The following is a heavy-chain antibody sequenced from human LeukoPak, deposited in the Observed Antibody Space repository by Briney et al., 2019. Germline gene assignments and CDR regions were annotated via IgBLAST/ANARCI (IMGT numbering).Heavy chain of an antibody. Sequence: PSVTLSLTCTVSGGSFSSGSYYWRWIRQPPGKGLEWIGYIYYSGSTNYNPSLKSRVTISVDTSKNQFSLKLSSVTAADTAVYYCARGGEDYGMDVWGKGTTVTVSS. CDR1: GGSFSSGSYY. V-gene: IGHV4-61*01. CDR3: ARGGEDYGMDV. J-gene: IGHJ6*04. CDR2: IYYSGST. D-gene: IGHD3-10*01.